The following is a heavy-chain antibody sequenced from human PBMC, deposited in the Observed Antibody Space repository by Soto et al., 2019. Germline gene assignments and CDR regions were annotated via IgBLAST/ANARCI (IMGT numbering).Heavy chain of an antibody. V-gene: IGHV3-30-3*01. CDR2: ISYDGSNK. D-gene: IGHD6-19*01. CDR1: GFTFSSYA. Sequence: PGGSLRLSCAASGFTFSSYAMHWVRQAPGKGLEWVAVISYDGSNKYYADSVKGRFTISRDNSKNTLYLQMNSLRAEDTAVYYCARGDKRRWLVPGNDYYGMDDWGQGTTVTVSS. CDR3: ARGDKRRWLVPGNDYYGMDD. J-gene: IGHJ6*02.